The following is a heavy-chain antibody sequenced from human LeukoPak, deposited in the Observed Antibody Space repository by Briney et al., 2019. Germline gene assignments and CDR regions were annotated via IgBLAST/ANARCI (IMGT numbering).Heavy chain of an antibody. CDR3: VRDEPGPEAFDI. V-gene: IGHV3-74*01. CDR2: IKGDGSNI. CDR1: GFTFSHYW. D-gene: IGHD1-14*01. J-gene: IGHJ3*02. Sequence: GGSLRLSCVTSGFTFSHYWMHWVRQTPGKGLVWVSQIKGDGSNIKYADSVKGRFTISRDNAKNTLYLQMNSLRAEDTAVYYCVRDEPGPEAFDIWGQGTLVTVSS.